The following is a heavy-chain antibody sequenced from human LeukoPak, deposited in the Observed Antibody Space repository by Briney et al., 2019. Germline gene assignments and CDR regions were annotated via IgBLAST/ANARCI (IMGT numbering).Heavy chain of an antibody. Sequence: GGSLRLSCAASGFTFSDYYMSWLRQAPGKGLEWVSYISSSGSTIYYADSVKGRFTISRDNAKNSLYLQMNSLRAEDTAVYYCARDKMGYSYGLDYYYYMDVWGKGTTVTVSS. V-gene: IGHV3-11*04. CDR2: ISSSGSTI. D-gene: IGHD5-18*01. CDR3: ARDKMGYSYGLDYYYYMDV. CDR1: GFTFSDYY. J-gene: IGHJ6*03.